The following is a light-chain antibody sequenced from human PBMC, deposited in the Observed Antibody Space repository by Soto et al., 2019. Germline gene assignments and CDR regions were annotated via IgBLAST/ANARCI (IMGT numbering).Light chain of an antibody. Sequence: QSVLTRAPSASGTPGQRVTISCSGSSSNIGSNTVNWYQQLPGTAPKLLIYSNNQRPSGVPDRFSGSKSGTSASLAISGPQTEDEADYYCAAWDDSVNGVVFGGGTQLTVL. J-gene: IGLJ2*01. CDR1: SSNIGSNT. V-gene: IGLV1-44*01. CDR2: SNN. CDR3: AAWDDSVNGVV.